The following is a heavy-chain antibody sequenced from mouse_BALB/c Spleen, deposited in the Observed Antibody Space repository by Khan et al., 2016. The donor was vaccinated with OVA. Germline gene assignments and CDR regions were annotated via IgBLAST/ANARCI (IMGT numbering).Heavy chain of an antibody. CDR2: VSTGGSYT. CDR1: GFTFSTYG. J-gene: IGHJ3*01. CDR3: TRLADYYDSEGFAY. Sequence: VKLEVSGGDLVKPGGSLKLSCAASGFTFSTYGMSWVRQAPDKRLEWVATVSTGGSYTYYPASFQVRFPLPRDNATTTLYLQMSGLRYEDTAMFYCTRLADYYDSEGFAYWGQGTLVTVSA. V-gene: IGHV5-6*02. D-gene: IGHD1-1*01.